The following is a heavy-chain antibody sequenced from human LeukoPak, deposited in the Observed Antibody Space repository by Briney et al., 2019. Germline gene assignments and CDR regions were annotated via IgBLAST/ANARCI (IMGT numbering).Heavy chain of an antibody. CDR1: GFTFSSYW. D-gene: IGHD2-2*02. V-gene: IGHV3-20*04. Sequence: PGGSLRLSCAASGFTFSSYWMSWVRQAPGKGLEWVSGINWNGGSTGYADSVKGRFTISRDNAKNSLYLQMNSLRAEDTALYYCARLGYCSSTSCYTYYYYYYYMDVWGKGTTVTVSS. J-gene: IGHJ6*03. CDR3: ARLGYCSSTSCYTYYYYYYYMDV. CDR2: INWNGGST.